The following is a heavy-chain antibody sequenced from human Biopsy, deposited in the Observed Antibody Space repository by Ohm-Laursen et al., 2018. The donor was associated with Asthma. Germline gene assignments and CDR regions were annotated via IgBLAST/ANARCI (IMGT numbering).Heavy chain of an antibody. CDR3: ARTTYGHDGFDP. J-gene: IGHJ5*02. D-gene: IGHD4-17*01. Sequence: TWVRQPPGKGLEWFGFIHYSGSTSYNPSLKGGVTISVDTSKNQFSLSLTSVTAADTAVYYCARTTYGHDGFDPWGQGTLVTVSS. V-gene: IGHV4-30-4*08. CDR2: IHYSGST.